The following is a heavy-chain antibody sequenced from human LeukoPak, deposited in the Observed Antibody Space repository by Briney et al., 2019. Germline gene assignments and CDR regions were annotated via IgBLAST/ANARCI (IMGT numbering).Heavy chain of an antibody. CDR2: INHSGST. J-gene: IGHJ5*02. CDR1: GGSFSGYY. Sequence: NPSETLSLTCAVYGGSFSGYYWSWIRQPPGKGLEWIGEINHSGSTNYNPSLKSRVTISVDTSKNQFSLKLSSVTAADTAVYYCARGDILTGYYRWFDPWGQGTLVTVSS. D-gene: IGHD3-9*01. CDR3: ARGDILTGYYRWFDP. V-gene: IGHV4-34*01.